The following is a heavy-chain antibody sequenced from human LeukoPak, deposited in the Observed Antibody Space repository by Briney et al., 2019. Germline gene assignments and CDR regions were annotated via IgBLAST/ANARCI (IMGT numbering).Heavy chain of an antibody. Sequence: ASVKVSCKASGYTFTKYYIHWVRQAPGQGLEWMGIINPSAGSTNYAQKFQGRVTLTSDTSTSTVYMNVSNLRSEDTAVYYCARESLGSYKTVVIVARGHDAFDMWGQGTMVTVSS. V-gene: IGHV1-46*01. CDR3: ARESLGSYKTVVIVARGHDAFDM. CDR2: INPSAGST. CDR1: GYTFTKYY. D-gene: IGHD3-22*01. J-gene: IGHJ3*02.